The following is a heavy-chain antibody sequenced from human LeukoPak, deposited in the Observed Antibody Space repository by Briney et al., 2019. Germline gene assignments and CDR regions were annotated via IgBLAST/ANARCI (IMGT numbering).Heavy chain of an antibody. J-gene: IGHJ6*03. Sequence: SETLSLTCTVSGCSISSSRYYWGRIRQPPGKGLEWIGSIYYSGSTYYNPSLKSRVTISVDTSKNQFSLKLSSVTAADTAVYYCASRRGEYYYYYYMDVWGKGTTVTVSS. CDR1: GCSISSSRYY. V-gene: IGHV4-39*01. D-gene: IGHD3-3*01. CDR2: IYYSGST. CDR3: ASRRGEYYYYYYMDV.